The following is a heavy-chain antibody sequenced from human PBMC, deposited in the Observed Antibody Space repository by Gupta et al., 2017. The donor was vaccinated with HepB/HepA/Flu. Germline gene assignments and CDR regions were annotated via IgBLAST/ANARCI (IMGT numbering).Heavy chain of an antibody. Sequence: QITLKESGPTLVKPTQTLTLTCTFSGFSLSTSGVGVGWIRQPPGKALEWLALIYWDDDKRYSPSLKSRLTITKDTSKNQVVLTMTNMETVDTATYYCAHRLESSWMLDAFDIWGQGTMVTVYS. CDR1: GFSLSTSGVG. V-gene: IGHV2-5*02. D-gene: IGHD3-16*02. J-gene: IGHJ3*02. CDR2: IYWDDDK. CDR3: AHRLESSWMLDAFDI.